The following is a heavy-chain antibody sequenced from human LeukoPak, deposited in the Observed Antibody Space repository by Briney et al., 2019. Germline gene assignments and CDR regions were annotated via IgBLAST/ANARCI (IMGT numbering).Heavy chain of an antibody. CDR3: AREGYSYTHGAFDI. CDR1: GGSISSYY. Sequence: SETLSLTCTVSGGSISSYYWSWIRQPPGKGLEWIGYIYYSGSTNYNPSLKSRVTISVDTSKNQFSLKLSSVTAADTAVYYCAREGYSYTHGAFDIWGQGTMVTVSS. V-gene: IGHV4-59*01. J-gene: IGHJ3*02. D-gene: IGHD5-18*01. CDR2: IYYSGST.